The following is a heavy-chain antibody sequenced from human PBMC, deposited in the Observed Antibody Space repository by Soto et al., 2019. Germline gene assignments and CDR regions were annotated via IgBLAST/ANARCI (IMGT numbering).Heavy chain of an antibody. CDR2: ISGSGGST. V-gene: IGHV3-23*01. CDR3: AKITSPGQWLGDFDY. CDR1: GFTFSSYA. Sequence: GGSLRLSCAASGFTFSSYAMSWVRQAPGKGLEWVSAISGSGGSTYYADSVKGRFTISRDNSKNTLYLQMNSLRAEDTAVYYCAKITSPGQWLGDFDYWGQGTLVTVSS. D-gene: IGHD6-19*01. J-gene: IGHJ4*02.